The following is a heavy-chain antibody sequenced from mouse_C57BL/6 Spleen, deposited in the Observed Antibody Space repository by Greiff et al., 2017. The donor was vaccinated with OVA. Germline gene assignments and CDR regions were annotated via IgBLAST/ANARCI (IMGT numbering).Heavy chain of an antibody. CDR2: IWSDGST. D-gene: IGHD2-4*01. Sequence: QVQLKESGPGLVAPSQSLSITCTVSGFSLTSYGVHWVRQPPGKGLEWLVVIWSDGSTTYNSALKSRLSISKDNSKSQVFLKMNSLQTDDTAMYYCARPEDYDYEDYAMDYWGQGTSVTVSS. V-gene: IGHV2-6*03. CDR3: ARPEDYDYEDYAMDY. CDR1: GFSLTSYG. J-gene: IGHJ4*01.